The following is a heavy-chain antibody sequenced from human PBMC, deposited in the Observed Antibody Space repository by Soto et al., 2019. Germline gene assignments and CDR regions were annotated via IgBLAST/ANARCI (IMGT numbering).Heavy chain of an antibody. Sequence: SVKVSCKASGGTFSSYAISGVRQAPGQGLEWMGGIIPIFGTANYAQKFQGRVTITADESTSTAYMELSSLRSEDTAVYYCARSHSSGWSHAFDIWGQGTMVTVSS. CDR3: ARSHSSGWSHAFDI. V-gene: IGHV1-69*13. J-gene: IGHJ3*02. CDR2: IIPIFGTA. D-gene: IGHD6-19*01. CDR1: GGTFSSYA.